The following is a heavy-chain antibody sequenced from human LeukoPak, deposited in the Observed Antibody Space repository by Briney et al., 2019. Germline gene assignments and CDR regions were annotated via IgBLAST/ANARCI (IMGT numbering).Heavy chain of an antibody. CDR2: ISGSGGGT. J-gene: IGHJ4*02. Sequence: PGGSLRLSCAASGFTFTTYAMSWVRQAPGKGLEWVSIISGSGGGTYYADSVKGRFTISRDNSKNTLYLQMNSLRGEDTAVYYCVKFRGQLLSSYYFDYWGQGTLVTVSS. V-gene: IGHV3-23*01. D-gene: IGHD2-2*01. CDR1: GFTFTTYA. CDR3: VKFRGQLLSSYYFDY.